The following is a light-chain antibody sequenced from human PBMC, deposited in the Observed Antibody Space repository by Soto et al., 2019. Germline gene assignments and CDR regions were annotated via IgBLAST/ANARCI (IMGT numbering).Light chain of an antibody. CDR2: DVT. CDR3: ASYTNSNTWV. CDR1: NNDIGFYNF. J-gene: IGLJ2*01. Sequence: QSVLTQPASVSGSPGQSITISCIGTNNDIGFYNFVSWYQQYPGKVPELLIYDVTDRPSGVSSRFSGSKSGNTASLTISGLQAEDEADYYCASYTNSNTWVFGGGTKVTVL. V-gene: IGLV2-14*03.